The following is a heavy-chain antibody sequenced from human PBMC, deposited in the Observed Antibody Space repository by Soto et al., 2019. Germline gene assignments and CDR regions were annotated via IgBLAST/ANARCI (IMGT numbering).Heavy chain of an antibody. Sequence: QVELVQSGAEVKKPGASVKVSCQASEDTSTHYKTNWVRQAPGQGLEWMGWMNPNTGNIDYAHKFQGRLTMTRDTSTRTVYMELSSLRSDDTAVYYCVRRVASGHRSWFDPWGQGTLVTVSS. V-gene: IGHV1-8*02. CDR2: MNPNTGNI. J-gene: IGHJ5*02. D-gene: IGHD2-21*01. CDR3: VRRVASGHRSWFDP. CDR1: EDTSTHYK.